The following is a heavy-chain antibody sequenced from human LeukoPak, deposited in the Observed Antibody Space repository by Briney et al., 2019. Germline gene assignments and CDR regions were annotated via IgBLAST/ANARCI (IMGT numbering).Heavy chain of an antibody. CDR1: GGTFSSFT. CDR2: IFPIVGAA. D-gene: IGHD7-27*01. CDR3: ATFVGTGNDN. Sequence: SVNVSCKASGGTFSSFTFTWVRQAPGQGLEWMGGIFPIVGAATYAQKFEGRLTISKDEFTTTAYMELSGLRSQDTAVYYCATFVGTGNDNWGQGTLITVSS. J-gene: IGHJ4*02. V-gene: IGHV1-69*16.